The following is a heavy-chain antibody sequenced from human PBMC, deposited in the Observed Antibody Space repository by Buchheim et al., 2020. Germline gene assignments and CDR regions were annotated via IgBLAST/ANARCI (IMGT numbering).Heavy chain of an antibody. CDR2: IYSGGST. CDR3: ARSPPRTIFGVVIYYFDY. D-gene: IGHD3-3*01. Sequence: VQLVESGGGLVKPGGSLRLSCAASGFTVSSNYMSWVRQAPGKGLEWVSVIYSGGSTYYADSVKGRFTISRDNSKNTLYLQMNSLRAEDTAVYYCARSPPRTIFGVVIYYFDYWGQGTL. CDR1: GFTVSSNY. J-gene: IGHJ4*02. V-gene: IGHV3-66*01.